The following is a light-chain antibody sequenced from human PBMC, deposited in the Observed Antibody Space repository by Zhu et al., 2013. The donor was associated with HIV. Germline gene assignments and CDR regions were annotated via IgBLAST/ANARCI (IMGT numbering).Light chain of an antibody. V-gene: IGKV3-15*01. CDR3: QQYGSSFTWT. CDR1: QSIDYN. Sequence: IVMTQTPATLSVSPGERVTLSCRASQSIDYNLAWYQQKPGQAPRLLIYGASTRATGVPTRFSGSGSGTEFTLTISSLQSEDFALYYCQQYGSSFTWTFGQGTKVEMK. CDR2: GAS. J-gene: IGKJ1*01.